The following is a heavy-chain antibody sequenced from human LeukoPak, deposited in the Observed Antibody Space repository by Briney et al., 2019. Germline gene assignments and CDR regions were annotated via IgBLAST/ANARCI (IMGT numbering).Heavy chain of an antibody. CDR3: ARTYCRSTTCYPAGGWFDH. V-gene: IGHV3-48*03. Sequence: GGSLRLSCAASGHTFSSYEMTWVRQAPGKGLEWVSYISSSGRTIYYADSVKGRFTISRDNAKNSLYLQMNSLRAEDTAVYYCARTYCRSTTCYPAGGWFDHWGQGTLVTVSS. CDR2: ISSSGRTI. J-gene: IGHJ5*02. D-gene: IGHD2-2*01. CDR1: GHTFSSYE.